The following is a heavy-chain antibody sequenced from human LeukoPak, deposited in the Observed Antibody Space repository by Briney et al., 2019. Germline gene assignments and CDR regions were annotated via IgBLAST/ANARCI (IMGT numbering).Heavy chain of an antibody. J-gene: IGHJ4*02. D-gene: IGHD3-10*01. Sequence: NPSETLSLTCTVSGDSISRSTYYWAWIRQPPGKGLEWIGSVYYGRSPYFNPSLESRATISVDTSKNHFSLKLSSVTAADTAVYYCARAFGELHPTDYWGQGTLVTVSS. CDR3: ARAFGELHPTDY. CDR1: GDSISRSTYY. V-gene: IGHV4-39*02. CDR2: VYYGRSP.